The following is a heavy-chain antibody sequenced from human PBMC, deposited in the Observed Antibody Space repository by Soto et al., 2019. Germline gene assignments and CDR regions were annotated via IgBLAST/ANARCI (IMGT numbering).Heavy chain of an antibody. V-gene: IGHV3-66*01. CDR1: GFTVSSNY. D-gene: IGHD6-6*01. J-gene: IGHJ6*03. CDR3: AKYSSSVPYYYYYYMDV. Sequence: GGSLRLSCAASGFTVSSNYMSWVRQAPGKGLEWVSVIYSGGSTYYADSVKGRFTISRDNSKNTLYLQMNSLRAEDTAVYYCAKYSSSVPYYYYYYMDVWGKGTTVTVSS. CDR2: IYSGGST.